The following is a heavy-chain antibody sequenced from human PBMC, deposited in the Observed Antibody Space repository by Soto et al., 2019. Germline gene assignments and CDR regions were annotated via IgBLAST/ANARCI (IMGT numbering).Heavy chain of an antibody. CDR1: GFTFSSYA. CDR3: AKDRGYSSSWHHAYYGMDV. J-gene: IGHJ6*02. CDR2: ISGSGGST. V-gene: IGHV3-23*01. Sequence: PGGSLRLSCAASGFTFSSYAMSWVRQAPGQGLEWVSAISGSGGSTYYADSVKGRFTISRDNSKNTLYLQMNSLRAEDTAVYYCAKDRGYSSSWHHAYYGMDVWGQGTTVTVSS. D-gene: IGHD6-13*01.